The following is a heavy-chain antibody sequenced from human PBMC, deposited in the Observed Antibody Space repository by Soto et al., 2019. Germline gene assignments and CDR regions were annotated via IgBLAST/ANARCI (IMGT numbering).Heavy chain of an antibody. J-gene: IGHJ4*02. CDR2: IVVGSGNT. Sequence: GASVKVSCKASGFTFTSSAVQWVRQARGQRLEWIGWIVVGSGNTNYAQKFQERVTITRDMSTSTAYMELSSLRSEDTAVYYCARVSAGGLDYIWGSYRPHRPLFDHWGQGTLVTVSS. V-gene: IGHV1-58*01. CDR1: GFTFTSSA. CDR3: ARVSAGGLDYIWGSYRPHRPLFDH. D-gene: IGHD3-16*02.